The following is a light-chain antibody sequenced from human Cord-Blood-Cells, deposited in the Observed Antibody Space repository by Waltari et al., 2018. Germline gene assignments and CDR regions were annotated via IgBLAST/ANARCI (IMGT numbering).Light chain of an antibody. CDR3: SSYTSSSTLV. J-gene: IGLJ1*01. CDR2: EVS. Sequence: QSALTQPASVSGSPGQSITISCTGTSSDVGGYNYVSWDQQHPGKAPKLRIYEVSNRPSGVSNRFSGSKSGNTASLTISGLQAEDEADYYCSSYTSSSTLVFGTGTKVTVL. CDR1: SSDVGGYNY. V-gene: IGLV2-14*01.